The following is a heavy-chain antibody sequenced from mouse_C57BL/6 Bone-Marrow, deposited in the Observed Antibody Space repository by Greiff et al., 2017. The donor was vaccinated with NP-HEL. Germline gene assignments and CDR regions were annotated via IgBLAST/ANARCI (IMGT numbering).Heavy chain of an antibody. CDR3: ARSSCPITTVFDY. Sequence: EVQGVESVAELVRPGASVKLSCTASGFNIKNTYMHWVKQRPEQGLEWIGRIDPANGNTKYAPKFQGKATITADTSSNTAYLQLSSLTSEDTAIYYCARSSCPITTVFDYWGQGTTLTVSS. V-gene: IGHV14-3*01. CDR2: IDPANGNT. CDR1: GFNIKNTY. J-gene: IGHJ2*01. D-gene: IGHD1-1*01.